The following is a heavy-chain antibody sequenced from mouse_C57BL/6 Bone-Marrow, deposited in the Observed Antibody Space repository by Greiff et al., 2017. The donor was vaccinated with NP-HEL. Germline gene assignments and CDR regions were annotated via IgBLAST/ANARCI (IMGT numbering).Heavy chain of an antibody. CDR2: INYDGSST. CDR1: GFTFSDYY. CDR3: AREGYDGYYADV. D-gene: IGHD2-3*01. V-gene: IGHV5-16*01. J-gene: IGHJ1*03. Sequence: EVQLVESEGGLVQPGSSMKLSCTASGFTFSDYYMAWVRQVPEKGLEWVANINYDGSSTYYLDSLKSRFIISRDNAKNILYLQICILKSEDTATYYCAREGYDGYYADVCGTGTTVTVSS.